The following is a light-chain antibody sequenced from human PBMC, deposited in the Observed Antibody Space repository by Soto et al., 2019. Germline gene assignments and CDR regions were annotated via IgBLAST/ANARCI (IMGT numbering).Light chain of an antibody. CDR3: QNFGDSPFT. Sequence: EVVLMQSPDTLSLSPGERATLSCRASESISSHYIAWYQHKPGQAPRHLIFGASTRATGIPDRFSGSWSGTDFTFAISRLEPEDFAMYYCQNFGDSPFTFGPGTKVDIK. CDR2: GAS. V-gene: IGKV3-20*01. J-gene: IGKJ3*01. CDR1: ESISSHY.